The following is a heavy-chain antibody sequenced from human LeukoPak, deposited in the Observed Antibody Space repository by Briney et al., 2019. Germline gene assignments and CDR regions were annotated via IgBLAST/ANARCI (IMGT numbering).Heavy chain of an antibody. CDR1: GGTFSSYA. J-gene: IGHJ4*02. D-gene: IGHD2-15*01. CDR2: IIPIFGTA. V-gene: IGHV1-69*01. Sequence: GGSLRLSCAASGGTFSSYAISWVRQAPGQGLEWMGGIIPIFGTANYAQKFQGRVTITADESTSTAYMELSSLRSEDTAVYYCARGIEVAHSDYFDYWGQGTLVTVSS. CDR3: ARGIEVAHSDYFDY.